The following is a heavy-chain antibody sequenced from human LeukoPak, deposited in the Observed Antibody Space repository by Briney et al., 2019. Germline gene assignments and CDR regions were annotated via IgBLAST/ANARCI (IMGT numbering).Heavy chain of an antibody. CDR1: GFTFSAYW. Sequence: GGSLRLSCAASGFTFSAYWMHWVRQAPGKGLVWVSRINGDGSSTDYADSVKGRFTISRDNAKNSLYLQMNSLRADDMALYYCAKDRLSGFSGGIIDYWGQGTLVTVSS. CDR3: AKDRLSGFSGGIIDY. D-gene: IGHD6-19*01. V-gene: IGHV3-74*01. J-gene: IGHJ4*02. CDR2: INGDGSST.